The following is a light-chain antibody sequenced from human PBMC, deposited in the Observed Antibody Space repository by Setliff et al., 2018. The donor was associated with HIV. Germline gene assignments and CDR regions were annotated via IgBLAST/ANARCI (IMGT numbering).Light chain of an antibody. CDR3: AAWDDSLNGPV. Sequence: QSVLAQPPSASGTPGQRITISCSGSSSNIGSKSVNWYQQLPGTAPQLLIYSNNERPSGVPDRFSGSKSGTSASLAISGLQSDDEADYYCAAWDDSLNGPVFGGGTQLTVL. CDR1: SSNIGSKS. CDR2: SNN. J-gene: IGLJ2*01. V-gene: IGLV1-44*01.